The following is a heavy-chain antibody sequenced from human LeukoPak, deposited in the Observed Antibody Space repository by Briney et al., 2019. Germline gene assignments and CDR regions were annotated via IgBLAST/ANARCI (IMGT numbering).Heavy chain of an antibody. Sequence: AGGSLRLSCAASGFTFSSYAMHWVRQAPGKGLEYVSAISSNGGSTYYANSVKGRFTISGDNSKNTLYLQMGSLRAEDMAVYYCARVGYSYGPDYWGRGTLVTVSS. D-gene: IGHD5-18*01. CDR1: GFTFSSYA. J-gene: IGHJ4*02. CDR3: ARVGYSYGPDY. V-gene: IGHV3-64*01. CDR2: ISSNGGST.